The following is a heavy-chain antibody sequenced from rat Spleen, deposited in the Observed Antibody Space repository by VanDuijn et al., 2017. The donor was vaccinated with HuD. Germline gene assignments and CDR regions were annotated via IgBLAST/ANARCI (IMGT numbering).Heavy chain of an antibody. CDR2: IKTDGGST. V-gene: IGHV5-58*01. CDR1: GFTFSSYW. J-gene: IGHJ2*01. CDR3: AKDRDGGYACEH. D-gene: IGHD1-11*01. Sequence: EVQLVETGGGLVQPGRSLKLSCVASGFTFSSYWMYWIRQAPGKGLEWVSSIKTDGGSTYYPDSVKGRFTISRDNAENTVYLQMNSLRSEDTATYYCAKDRDGGYACEHWGQGVMVTVSS.